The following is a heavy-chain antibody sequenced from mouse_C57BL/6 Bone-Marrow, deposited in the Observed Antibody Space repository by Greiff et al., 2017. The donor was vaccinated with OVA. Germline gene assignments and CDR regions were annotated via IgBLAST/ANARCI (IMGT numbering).Heavy chain of an antibody. CDR1: GFTFSDYY. CDR3: ARGGWDWYFDV. CDR2: INYDGSST. Sequence: DVKLVESEGGLVQPGGSMKLSCTASGFTFSDYYMAWVRQVPEKGLEWVANINYDGSSTYYLDSLKSRFIISRDNAKNILYLQMSSLKSEDTATYYCARGGWDWYFDVWGTGTTVTVSS. D-gene: IGHD3-3*01. J-gene: IGHJ1*03. V-gene: IGHV5-16*01.